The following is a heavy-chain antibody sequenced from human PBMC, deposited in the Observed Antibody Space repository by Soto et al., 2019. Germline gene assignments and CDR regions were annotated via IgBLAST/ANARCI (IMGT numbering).Heavy chain of an antibody. V-gene: IGHV4-34*01. CDR3: ARGQFGRITIFGVVITQNWFDP. CDR2: INHSGST. J-gene: IGHJ5*02. CDR1: GGSFSGYY. Sequence: QVQLQQWGAGLLKPSETLSLTCAVYGGSFSGYYWSWIRQPPGKGLEWLGEINHSGSTNYNPSLNSRVTISVDTSKNQLSLKLSSVTAADTAVYYCARGQFGRITIFGVVITQNWFDPWGQGTLVPVSS. D-gene: IGHD3-3*01.